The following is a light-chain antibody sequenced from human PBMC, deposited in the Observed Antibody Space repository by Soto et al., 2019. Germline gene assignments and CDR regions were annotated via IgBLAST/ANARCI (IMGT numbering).Light chain of an antibody. J-gene: IGKJ4*02. V-gene: IGKV3-15*01. CDR2: GAS. CDR3: QQYNIWPLT. Sequence: EIVMAQSPSPLSVSPGESATLSCRASQSVSTHLAWYQQKRGQAPRLLIYGASTKATGIPSRFSGGGSGTEFTLTVSSLQSEDFAVYYCQQYNIWPLTFGGGTKVEIK. CDR1: QSVSTH.